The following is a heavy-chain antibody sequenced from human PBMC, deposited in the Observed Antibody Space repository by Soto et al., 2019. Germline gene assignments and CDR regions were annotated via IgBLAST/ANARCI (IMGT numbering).Heavy chain of an antibody. D-gene: IGHD3-22*01. CDR2: ISGSGGST. CDR1: GFTFSSYA. J-gene: IGHJ4*02. CDR3: AKPLSHYYDSSGYYERDY. V-gene: IGHV3-23*01. Sequence: LRLSCAASGFTFSSYAMSWVRQAPGKGLEWVSAISGSGGSTYYADSVKGRFTISRDNSKNTLYLQMNSLRAEDTAVYYCAKPLSHYYDSSGYYERDYWGQGTLVTVSS.